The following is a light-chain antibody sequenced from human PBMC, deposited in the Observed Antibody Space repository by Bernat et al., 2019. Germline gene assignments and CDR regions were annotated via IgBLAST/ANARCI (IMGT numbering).Light chain of an antibody. CDR3: QQYGSSSIT. CDR2: GAS. CDR1: QSVSSSY. Sequence: EIVLTQSPGTLSLSPGERATLSRRASQSVSSSYLAWYQQKPGQAPRLLISGASSRATGIPDRFSGSGSGTDFTLTISRLEPEDFAVYYCQQYGSSSITFGQGTRLEIK. V-gene: IGKV3-20*01. J-gene: IGKJ5*01.